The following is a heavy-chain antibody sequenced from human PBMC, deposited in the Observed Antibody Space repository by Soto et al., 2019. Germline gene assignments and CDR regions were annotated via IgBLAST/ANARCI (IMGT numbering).Heavy chain of an antibody. J-gene: IGHJ5*02. CDR2: ISSRNNDM. CDR1: GFTFSSYS. D-gene: IGHD2-21*01. CDR3: ARDVNGGFCGA. V-gene: IGHV3-21*01. Sequence: EVQLVESGGGLVKPGGSLRLSCAASGFTFSSYSMNWVRQAPGKGLEWVSTISSRNNDMYYVDSVKGRFTISRDNARNSVYLHRDSLRADDTAVYYCARDVNGGFCGAWGQGTLVTVSS.